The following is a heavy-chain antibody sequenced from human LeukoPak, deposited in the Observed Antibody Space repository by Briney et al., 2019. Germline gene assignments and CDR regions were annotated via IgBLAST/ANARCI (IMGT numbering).Heavy chain of an antibody. V-gene: IGHV3-21*01. CDR1: GFTFSEYW. CDR2: ISSSSSHI. CDR3: ARDHTSYYYYYGMDV. J-gene: IGHJ6*02. Sequence: GGSLRLSCAASGFTFSEYWMHWVRQAPGKGLEWVSSISSSSSHIYYADSVKGRFTISRDNAKNSLYLQMNSLRAEDTAVYYCARDHTSYYYYYGMDVWGQGTTVTVSS.